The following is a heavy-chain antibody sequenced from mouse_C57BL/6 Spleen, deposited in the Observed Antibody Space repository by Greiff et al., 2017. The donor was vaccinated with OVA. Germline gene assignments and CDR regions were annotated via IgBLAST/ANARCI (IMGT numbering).Heavy chain of an antibody. J-gene: IGHJ2*01. V-gene: IGHV1-52*01. CDR2: IDPSDSET. CDR3: ARRDYNAYYFDY. CDR1: GYTFTSYW. D-gene: IGHD2-13*01. Sequence: QVQLQQPGAELVRPGSSVKLSCKASGYTFTSYWMHWVKQRPIQGLEWIGNIDPSDSETHYNQKFKDKATLTVDKSSSTAYMQLSSLTSEDSAVYYCARRDYNAYYFDYWGQGTTLTVSS.